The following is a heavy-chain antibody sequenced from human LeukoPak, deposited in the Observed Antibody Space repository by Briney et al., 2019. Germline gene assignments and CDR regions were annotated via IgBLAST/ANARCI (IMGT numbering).Heavy chain of an antibody. CDR2: ISWNSGSI. D-gene: IGHD1-1*01. Sequence: GGSLRLSCAASGFTFDDYAMHWVRQAPGKGLEWVSGISWNSGSIGYADSVKGRFTISRDNSKNTLYLQMNSLRAEDTAVYHCARGPAGYNWGQGTLVTVSS. CDR3: ARGPAGYN. CDR1: GFTFDDYA. J-gene: IGHJ4*02. V-gene: IGHV3-9*01.